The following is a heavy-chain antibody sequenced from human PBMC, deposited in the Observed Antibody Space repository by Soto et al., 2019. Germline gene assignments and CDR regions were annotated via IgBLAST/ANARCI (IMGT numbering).Heavy chain of an antibody. CDR3: ARGVTTVTTIDY. V-gene: IGHV4-30-2*01. CDR1: GGSISSGGYS. D-gene: IGHD4-17*01. CDR2: IYHSGST. J-gene: IGHJ4*02. Sequence: QLQLQESGSGLVKPSQTLSLTCAVSGGSISSGGYSWSWFRQPPGKGLEWIGYIYHSGSTYYNPSLKSRVTISVDRSKNQFSLKLSSGTAADTAVYYCARGVTTVTTIDYWGQGTLVTVSS.